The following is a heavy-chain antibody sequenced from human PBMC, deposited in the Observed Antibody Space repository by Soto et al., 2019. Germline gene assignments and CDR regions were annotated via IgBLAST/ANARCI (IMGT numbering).Heavy chain of an antibody. J-gene: IGHJ4*02. CDR1: DGSISSSSYY. Sequence: QLQLQESGPGLVKPSETLSLTCTVSDGSISSSSYYWGWIRQPPGKGLEWIGSIYYSGSTYYNPSLKSRVTISVDTSKNQFSLKLSSVTAADTAVYYCARRTGDPAFDYWGQGTLVTVSS. D-gene: IGHD3-10*01. CDR2: IYYSGST. CDR3: ARRTGDPAFDY. V-gene: IGHV4-39*01.